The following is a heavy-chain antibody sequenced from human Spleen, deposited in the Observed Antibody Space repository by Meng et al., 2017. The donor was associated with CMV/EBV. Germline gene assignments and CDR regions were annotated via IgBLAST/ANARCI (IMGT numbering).Heavy chain of an antibody. CDR2: IYHKRRT. J-gene: IGHJ2*01. D-gene: IGHD3/OR15-3a*01. CDR1: GYSSNSGYH. V-gene: IGHV4-38-2*02. CDR3: AREDFHESWTPYYSGWYFDL. Sequence: SETLSLTGTVSGYSSNSGYHWGWIRQTPGKGLQWIATIYHKRRTYYSPSLTSRTTILVHTSKNQLSLNLRSVSAADTAVYYCAREDFHESWTPYYSGWYFDLWGRGTLVTVSS.